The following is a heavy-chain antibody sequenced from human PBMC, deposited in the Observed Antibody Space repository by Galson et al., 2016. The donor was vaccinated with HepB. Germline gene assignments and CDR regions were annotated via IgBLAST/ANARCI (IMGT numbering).Heavy chain of an antibody. CDR1: GFSFSDYY. V-gene: IGHV3-23*01. Sequence: SLRLSCAASGFSFSDYYMSWVRQAPGKGLEVVSSISRRGDSTDYADSVKGRFTISRDNSKNTLSLKMNSLRVEDTAVYYCVQGSTAPAVWGRGTTVTVSS. D-gene: IGHD1-26*01. CDR3: VQGSTAPAV. CDR2: ISRRGDST. J-gene: IGHJ6*04.